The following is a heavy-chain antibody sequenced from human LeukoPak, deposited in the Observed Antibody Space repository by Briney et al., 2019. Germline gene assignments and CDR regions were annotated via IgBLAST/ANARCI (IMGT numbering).Heavy chain of an antibody. J-gene: IGHJ4*02. V-gene: IGHV1-69*05. CDR1: GGTFSSYA. CDR3: AREIAAAGRIDY. CDR2: IIPIFGTA. Sequence: SVKVSCKASGGTFSSYAISWVRQAPGQGLERMGRIIPIFGTANYAQKFQGRVTITTDESTSTAYMELSSLRSEDTAVYYCAREIAAAGRIDYWGQGTLVTVSS. D-gene: IGHD6-13*01.